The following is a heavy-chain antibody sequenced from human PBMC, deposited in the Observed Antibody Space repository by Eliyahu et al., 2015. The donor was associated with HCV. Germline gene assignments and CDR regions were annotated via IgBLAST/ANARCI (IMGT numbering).Heavy chain of an antibody. CDR3: ARGSRSWFRTVDY. CDR1: GDSISNSPYY. Sequence: QLQLQESGPGPVKPSETLSLTCTVSGDSISNSPYYWGWVRQPPGKGLEWIGSIYYSGTTYYNPSLKSRVTISVETSKNQFSVKLSSVTAADTAVYYCARGSRSWFRTVDYWGQGTLVTVSS. D-gene: IGHD6-13*01. J-gene: IGHJ4*02. V-gene: IGHV4-39*01. CDR2: IYYSGTT.